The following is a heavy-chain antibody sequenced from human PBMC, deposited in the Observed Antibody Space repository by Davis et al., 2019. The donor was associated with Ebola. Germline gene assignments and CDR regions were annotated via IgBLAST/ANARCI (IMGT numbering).Heavy chain of an antibody. CDR1: GGSISSSSYY. CDR3: ARGGRIAATTYWFDP. CDR2: IYYSGST. Sequence: GSLRLSCTVSGGSISSSSYYWGWIRQPPGKGLEWIGSIYYSGSTYYNPSLKSRVTISVDTSKNQFSLKLSSVTAADTAVYYCARGGRIAATTYWFDPWGQGTLVTVSS. J-gene: IGHJ5*02. V-gene: IGHV4-39*07. D-gene: IGHD6-13*01.